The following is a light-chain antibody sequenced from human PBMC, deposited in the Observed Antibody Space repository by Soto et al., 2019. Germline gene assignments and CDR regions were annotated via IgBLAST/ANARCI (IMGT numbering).Light chain of an antibody. V-gene: IGKV3-20*01. CDR3: QQYGSLPWR. J-gene: IGKJ1*01. CDR1: QSVSSNY. Sequence: EIVLTQSPGTLPLSPGERATLSCRASQSVSSNYLAWYQQKPGQAPRHLIYGASRRATGIPDRFSGSGSGTDFTLAISTLEPEDLSVYYCQQYGSLPWRFGLGTTVEI. CDR2: GAS.